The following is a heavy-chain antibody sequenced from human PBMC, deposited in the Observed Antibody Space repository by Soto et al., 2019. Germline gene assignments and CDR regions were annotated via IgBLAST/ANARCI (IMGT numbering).Heavy chain of an antibody. V-gene: IGHV4-31*03. J-gene: IGHJ6*02. Sequence: SETLSLTCTVSGGSISSGGDYWSWIRQHPGKGLEWIGYIYYSGSTYYNPSLKSRVTISVDTSKNQFSLKLSSVTAADTAVYYCARDRNYYGSGSYFIYYGMDVWGQGTTVTVSS. D-gene: IGHD3-10*01. CDR3: ARDRNYYGSGSYFIYYGMDV. CDR1: GGSISSGGDY. CDR2: IYYSGST.